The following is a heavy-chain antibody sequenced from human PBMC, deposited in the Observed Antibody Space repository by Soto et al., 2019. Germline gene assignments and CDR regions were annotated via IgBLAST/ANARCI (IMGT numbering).Heavy chain of an antibody. D-gene: IGHD2-2*02. J-gene: IGHJ6*03. CDR2: IIPILGIA. CDR1: GGTFSSYT. CDR3: ARYHGYWSSTSCYKYYYYMDV. Sequence: SVKVSCKASGGTFSSYTISWVRQAPGQGLEWMGRIIPILGIANYAQKFQGRVTITADKSTSTAYMELSSLRSEDTAVYYCARYHGYWSSTSCYKYYYYMDVWGKGTTVTVSS. V-gene: IGHV1-69*02.